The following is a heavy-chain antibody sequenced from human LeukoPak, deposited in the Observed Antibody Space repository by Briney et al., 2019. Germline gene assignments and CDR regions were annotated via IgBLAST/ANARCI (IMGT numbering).Heavy chain of an antibody. CDR1: GFTFSNYW. V-gene: IGHV3-74*01. D-gene: IGHD1-1*01. CDR3: ARDPYNWNANWLDP. CDR2: INIDGSTT. J-gene: IGHJ5*02. Sequence: GGSLRLSCAASGFTFSNYWMHWVRQAPGKGLVWVSRINIDGSTTDYADSVKGRFTVSRDNAKNTLYLQMNRLRAEDTAVYYCARDPYNWNANWLDPWGQGTLVTVSS.